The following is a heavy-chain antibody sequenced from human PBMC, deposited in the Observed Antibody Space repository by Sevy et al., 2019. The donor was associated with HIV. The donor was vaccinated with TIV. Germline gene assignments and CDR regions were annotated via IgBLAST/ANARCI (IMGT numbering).Heavy chain of an antibody. D-gene: IGHD1-26*01. Sequence: GGSLRLSCAASGFSFINAWMNWVRQAPGKGLEWVGRIRSKADGGTADYAAPVKGRFIISRDDSENTLYLQMNSLRTEDTAIYYCTTVLGWEGTSDYWGQRTLVTDSS. V-gene: IGHV3-15*07. CDR2: IRSKADGGTA. CDR3: TTVLGWEGTSDY. CDR1: GFSFINAW. J-gene: IGHJ4*02.